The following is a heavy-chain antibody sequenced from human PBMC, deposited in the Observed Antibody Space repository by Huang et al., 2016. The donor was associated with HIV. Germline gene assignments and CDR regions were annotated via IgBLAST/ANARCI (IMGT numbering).Heavy chain of an antibody. CDR2: IRVDNDGT. D-gene: IGHD3-22*01. Sequence: QVQLVQSGAEVKKPGASVKVSCKASDYTFTTYGSRWVRQAPGQGSEWMGLIRVDNDGTKDAEKFQGRVTMTTDTSTSTAYMELRRLRSGDTAVYYCARSVPYYYDSSGYQSLLDYWGQGTLVTVSS. CDR1: DYTFTTYG. J-gene: IGHJ4*02. CDR3: ARSVPYYYDSSGYQSLLDY. V-gene: IGHV1-18*01.